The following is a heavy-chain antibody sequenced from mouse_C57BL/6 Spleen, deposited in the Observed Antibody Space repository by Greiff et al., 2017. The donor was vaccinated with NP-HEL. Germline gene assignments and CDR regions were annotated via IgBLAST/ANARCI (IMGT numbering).Heavy chain of an antibody. D-gene: IGHD2-3*01. CDR3: ARSGDGYYDAMDY. CDR2: IYPRSGNP. CDR1: GYTFTSYG. V-gene: IGHV1-81*01. J-gene: IGHJ4*01. Sequence: VQLQQSGAELARPGASVTLSCKASGYTFTSYGISWVKQRTGQGLEWIGEIYPRSGNPYYNEKFKGKATLTADKSSSTAYMELRSLTSEDSAVYFCARSGDGYYDAMDYWGQGTSVTVSS.